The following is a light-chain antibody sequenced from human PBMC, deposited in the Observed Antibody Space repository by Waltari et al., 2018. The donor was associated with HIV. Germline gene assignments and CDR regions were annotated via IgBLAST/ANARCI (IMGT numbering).Light chain of an antibody. CDR1: TPNIGRSS. Sequence: QSVLTQPPSASGTPGQTVTISCSGSTPNIGRSSVYWYQQLPGAAPRLLIYRNSQRPSGVPDRFSGSKSGTSASLAISGLRPEDEADYFCSTWDGSLRTVFGNGTAVTVL. V-gene: IGLV1-47*01. CDR2: RNS. CDR3: STWDGSLRTV. J-gene: IGLJ1*01.